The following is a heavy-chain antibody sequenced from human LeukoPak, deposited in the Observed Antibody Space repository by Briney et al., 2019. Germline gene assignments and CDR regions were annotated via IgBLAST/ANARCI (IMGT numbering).Heavy chain of an antibody. V-gene: IGHV4-39*07. J-gene: IGHJ6*02. CDR2: INHSGST. CDR3: ARGPTGHYYGSGSYYPPTYYYYGMDV. D-gene: IGHD3-10*01. CDR1: GGSISSSSYY. Sequence: SETLSLTCTVSGGSISSSSYYWSWIRQPPGKGLEWIGEINHSGSTNYNPSLRSRVTISVDTSKNQFSLKLSSVTAADTAVYYCARGPTGHYYGSGSYYPPTYYYYGMDVWGQGTTVTVSS.